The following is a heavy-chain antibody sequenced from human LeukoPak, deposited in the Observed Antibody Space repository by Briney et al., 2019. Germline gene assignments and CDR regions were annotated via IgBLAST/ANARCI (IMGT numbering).Heavy chain of an antibody. CDR3: ARQGLLRFLRD. D-gene: IGHD3-3*01. J-gene: IGHJ4*02. V-gene: IGHV4-34*01. CDR1: GGSISSYY. Sequence: SETLSLTCTVSGGSISSYYWSWIRQPPGKGLEWIGEINHSGSTNYNPSLKSRVTISVDTSKNQFSLKLSSVTAADTAVYYCARQGLLRFLRDWGQGTLVTVSS. CDR2: INHSGST.